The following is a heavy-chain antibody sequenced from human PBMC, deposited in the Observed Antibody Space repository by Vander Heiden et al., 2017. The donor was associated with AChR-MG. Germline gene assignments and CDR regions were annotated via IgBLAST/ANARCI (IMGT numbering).Heavy chain of an antibody. CDR2: MNPNSGNT. V-gene: IGHV1-8*01. J-gene: IGHJ6*03. D-gene: IGHD3-16*01. CDR1: GYTFTSYD. CDR3: ASHSGRSRSLRGGKKNYYYYYYMDV. Sequence: QVQLVQSGAEVKKPGASVKVSCKASGYTFTSYDINWVRRATGQGLEWMGWMNPNSGNTGYAQKFQGRVTMTRNTSISTAYMELSSLRSEDTAVYYCASHSGRSRSLRGGKKNYYYYYYMDVWGKGTTVTVSS.